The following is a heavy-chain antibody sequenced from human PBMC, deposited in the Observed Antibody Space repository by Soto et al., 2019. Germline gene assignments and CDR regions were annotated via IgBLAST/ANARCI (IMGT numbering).Heavy chain of an antibody. J-gene: IGHJ4*02. CDR2: ISYDGIHS. V-gene: IGHV3-30*03. D-gene: IGHD2-8*01. Sequence: XLSCAASGFTFRTYAMHWVRQAPGKGLEWLAVISYDGIHSYYADSVKGRFTISRDNSKNTLYLEMNRLRPEDTAVYYCXXXXXXGFDXXYLFXDHWXXGALVTVSS. CDR3: XXXXXXGFDXXYLFXDH. CDR1: GFTFRTYA.